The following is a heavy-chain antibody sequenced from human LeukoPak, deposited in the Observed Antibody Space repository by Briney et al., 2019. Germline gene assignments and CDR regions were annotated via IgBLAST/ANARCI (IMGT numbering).Heavy chain of an antibody. CDR2: ISRSGDST. D-gene: IGHD3-22*01. CDR3: AKLPVDSTRYYGMDV. CDR1: GFTYSNYV. Sequence: PGGSLRLSCAASGFTYSNYVIHWVRQAPGKGLDWVSTISRSGDSTYYADSVKGRFTISRDNSKNTLYLQMNSLRAEDTAVYYCAKLPVDSTRYYGMDVWGQGTTVTVSS. V-gene: IGHV3-23*01. J-gene: IGHJ6*02.